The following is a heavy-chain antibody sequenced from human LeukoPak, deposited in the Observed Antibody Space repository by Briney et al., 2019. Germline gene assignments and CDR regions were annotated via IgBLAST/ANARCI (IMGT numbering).Heavy chain of an antibody. J-gene: IGHJ4*02. V-gene: IGHV5-10-1*01. CDR2: IDPSDSYT. CDR1: GYSFTSYW. D-gene: IGHD3-10*01. CDR3: ARVGGEVTMVRGVMVSASDY. Sequence: GESPRISCKGSGYSFTSYWISWVRQMPGKGLEWMGRIDPSDSYTNYSPSFQGHVTISADKSVSTAYLQWSSLKASDTAMYYCARVGGEVTMVRGVMVSASDYWGQGTLVTVSS.